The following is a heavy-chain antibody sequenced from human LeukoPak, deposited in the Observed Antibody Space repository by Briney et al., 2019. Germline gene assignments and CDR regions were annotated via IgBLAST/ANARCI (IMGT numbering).Heavy chain of an antibody. CDR1: GFTFSNYV. Sequence: GGSLRLSCAASGFTFSNYVLGWVRQAPGKGLQWVSAISGSGGSTYYADSVKGRFTISRDNSKNTLYLQMNSLRAEDTAVYYCARDSGVGYYGSGSNNWFDPWGQGTLVTVSS. CDR3: ARDSGVGYYGSGSNNWFDP. J-gene: IGHJ5*02. D-gene: IGHD3-10*01. CDR2: ISGSGGST. V-gene: IGHV3-23*01.